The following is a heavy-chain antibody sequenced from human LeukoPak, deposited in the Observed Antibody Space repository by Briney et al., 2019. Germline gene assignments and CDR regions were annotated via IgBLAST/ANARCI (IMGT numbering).Heavy chain of an antibody. V-gene: IGHV4-59*01. Sequence: PSETLSLTCSVSGGSISTYYWTWIRQPPGKGLEWIGYIYYSGSTNYNPSLKSRVTISLDTSKNQFSLKLSSVTAADTAVYYCARAILSGYPDSWGQGTLVIVFS. D-gene: IGHD3-3*01. CDR1: GGSISTYY. CDR2: IYYSGST. J-gene: IGHJ4*02. CDR3: ARAILSGYPDS.